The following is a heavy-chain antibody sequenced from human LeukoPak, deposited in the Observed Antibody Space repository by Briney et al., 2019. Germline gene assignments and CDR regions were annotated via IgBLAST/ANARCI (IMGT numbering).Heavy chain of an antibody. CDR1: GGSISSGDYY. CDR3: ARGAAAEVYYYMDV. CDR2: IYYSGST. V-gene: IGHV4-30-4*08. D-gene: IGHD6-13*01. J-gene: IGHJ6*03. Sequence: PSQTLSLTCTVSGGSISSGDYYWSWIRQPPGKGLEWIGYIYYSGSTYYNPSLKSRVTISVDTSKNQFSLKLSSVTAADTAVYYCARGAAAEVYYYMDVWGKGTTVTVSS.